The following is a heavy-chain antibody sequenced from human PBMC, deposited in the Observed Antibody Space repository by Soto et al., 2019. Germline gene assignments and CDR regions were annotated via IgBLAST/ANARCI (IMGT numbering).Heavy chain of an antibody. J-gene: IGHJ4*02. CDR1: GFTFSSYG. Sequence: SLRLSCAASGFTFSSYGMHWVRQAPGKGLEWVAVISYDGSNKYYANSVKGRFTISRDNSKNTLYLQMNSLRAEDTAVYYCAKELWFGPFDYWGQGTLVTVSS. V-gene: IGHV3-30*18. CDR3: AKELWFGPFDY. D-gene: IGHD3-10*01. CDR2: ISYDGSNK.